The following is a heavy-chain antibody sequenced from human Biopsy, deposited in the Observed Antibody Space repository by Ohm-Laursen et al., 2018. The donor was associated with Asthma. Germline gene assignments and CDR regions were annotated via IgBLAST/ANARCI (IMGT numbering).Heavy chain of an antibody. CDR3: ARKARHGDYDFDY. Sequence: SLRLSCSASGFTFSNYAMHWVRQAPGKGMEWVGVIAYDGGDKYYADSVKGRFTISRDNSKNTLYLQMNSLRAEDTAVYYCARKARHGDYDFDYWGQGTLVTVSS. V-gene: IGHV3-30*03. J-gene: IGHJ4*02. D-gene: IGHD4-17*01. CDR2: IAYDGGDK. CDR1: GFTFSNYA.